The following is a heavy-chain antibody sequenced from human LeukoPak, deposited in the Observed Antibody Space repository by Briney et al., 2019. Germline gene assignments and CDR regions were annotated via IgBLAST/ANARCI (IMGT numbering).Heavy chain of an antibody. CDR3: TRDLTVATIRTPLQH. J-gene: IGHJ1*01. V-gene: IGHV3-33*08. CDR1: GFTFSSYG. D-gene: IGHD5-12*01. CDR2: IWYDGSNK. Sequence: PGGSLRLSCAASGFTFSSYGMHWVRQAPGKGLEWVAVIWYDGSNKYYADSVKGRFTISRDNSKNTVRLQMNSLRAEDTAVYYCTRDLTVATIRTPLQHWGQGTLVTVSS.